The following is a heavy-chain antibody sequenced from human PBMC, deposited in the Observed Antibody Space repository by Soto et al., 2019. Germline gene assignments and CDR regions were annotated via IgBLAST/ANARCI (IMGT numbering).Heavy chain of an antibody. CDR2: IKQDGSEK. V-gene: IGHV3-7*04. Sequence: PGGSLRLSCAASGFTFSSYWMSWVRQAPGKGLEWVANIKQDGSEKYYVDSVKGRFTISRDNAKNSLYLQMNSLRAEDTAVYYCARVRGYSSGWYPLWGQGTLVTVSS. D-gene: IGHD6-19*01. CDR1: GFTFSSYW. J-gene: IGHJ4*02. CDR3: ARVRGYSSGWYPL.